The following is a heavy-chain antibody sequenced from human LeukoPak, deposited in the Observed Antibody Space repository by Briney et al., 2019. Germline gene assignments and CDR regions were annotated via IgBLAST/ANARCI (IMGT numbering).Heavy chain of an antibody. CDR2: MNPKSGNT. D-gene: IGHD3-3*01. CDR3: ARVTYYDFWSGWSGAFDI. CDR1: GYTFTRYD. J-gene: IGHJ3*02. V-gene: IGHV1-8*03. Sequence: ASVKVSCKASGYTFTRYDINWVRQATGQGLEWMGWMNPKSGNTGYAQKFQGRVTITRNTSISTAYMELSSLRSEDTAVYYCARVTYYDFWSGWSGAFDIWGQGTMVTVSS.